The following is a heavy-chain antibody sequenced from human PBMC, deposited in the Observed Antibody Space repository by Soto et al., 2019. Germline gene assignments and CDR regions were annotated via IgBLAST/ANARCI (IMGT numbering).Heavy chain of an antibody. CDR2: ISYDGSNK. J-gene: IGHJ5*02. V-gene: IGHV3-30*18. CDR3: AKCPTVAVAGSP. D-gene: IGHD6-19*01. Sequence: QVQLVESGGGVVQPGRSLRLSCAASGFTFSSYGMHWVRQAPGKGLEWVAVISYDGSNKYYADSVKGRFTISRDNSKNTLYLQMNSLRAEDTAVYYCAKCPTVAVAGSPWGQGTLVTVSS. CDR1: GFTFSSYG.